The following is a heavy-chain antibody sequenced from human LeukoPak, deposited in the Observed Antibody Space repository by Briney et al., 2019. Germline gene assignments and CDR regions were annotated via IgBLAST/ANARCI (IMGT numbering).Heavy chain of an antibody. Sequence: GGSLRLSCVGSGFTFSSHAMSWVRQAPGKGVEWVSTIRGSGDSTFYADSVKGRFTISRDNSKNTLYLQMSSLRADDTAMYYCAKLILGARSLFDFRGQGILVTVSS. CDR1: GFTFSSHA. D-gene: IGHD1-26*01. V-gene: IGHV3-23*01. CDR2: IRGSGDST. J-gene: IGHJ4*02. CDR3: AKLILGARSLFDF.